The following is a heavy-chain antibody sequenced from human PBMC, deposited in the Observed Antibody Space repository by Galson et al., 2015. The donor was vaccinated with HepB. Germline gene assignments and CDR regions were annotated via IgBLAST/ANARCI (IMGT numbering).Heavy chain of an antibody. J-gene: IGHJ3*02. D-gene: IGHD2-21*02. Sequence: SVKVSCKASGYTFTSYYMHWVRQSPGQGLEWMGIINPSGGSTSYAQKFQGRVTMTRDTSTSTVYMELSSLRSEDTAVYYCARATKEVVVTAPHVFDIWGQGTMVTVSS. CDR2: INPSGGST. CDR3: ARATKEVVVTAPHVFDI. CDR1: GYTFTSYY. V-gene: IGHV1-46*01.